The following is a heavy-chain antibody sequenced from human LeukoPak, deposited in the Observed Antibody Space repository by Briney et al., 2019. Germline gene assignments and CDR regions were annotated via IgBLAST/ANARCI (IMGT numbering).Heavy chain of an antibody. CDR1: GFTFSSYA. CDR2: ISGSGGST. J-gene: IGHJ4*02. CDR3: AKDHYGSGSYYKPQTFDY. D-gene: IGHD3-10*01. Sequence: PGGSLRLSCAASGFTFSSYAMSWVRQAPGKGLEWVSAISGSGGSTYYADSVKGRFTISRDNSKNTLYLQMNSLGAEDTAVYYCAKDHYGSGSYYKPQTFDYWGQGTLVTVSS. V-gene: IGHV3-23*01.